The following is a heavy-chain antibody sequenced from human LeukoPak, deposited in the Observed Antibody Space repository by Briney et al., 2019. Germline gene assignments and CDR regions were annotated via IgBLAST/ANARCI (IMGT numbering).Heavy chain of an antibody. D-gene: IGHD5-24*01. Sequence: RSSETLSLTCAVYGVSFSGYYWSWIRQPPGKGLEWIGEINHSGSTNYNPSLKSRVTISVDTSKNQFSLKLSAVTAADTAVYYCARNGYNYPLDYWGQGTLVTVSS. V-gene: IGHV4-34*01. CDR3: ARNGYNYPLDY. CDR1: GVSFSGYY. J-gene: IGHJ4*02. CDR2: INHSGST.